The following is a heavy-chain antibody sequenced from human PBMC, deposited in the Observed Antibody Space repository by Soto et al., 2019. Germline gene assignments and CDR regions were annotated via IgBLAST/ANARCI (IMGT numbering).Heavy chain of an antibody. CDR2: TYYRSKWYN. V-gene: IGHV6-1*01. CDR3: AKTYDFRTGSGGMDV. J-gene: IGHJ6*02. CDR1: GDSVSGNSAA. Sequence: SQTLSLTCAISGDSVSGNSAAWNWIRQSPSRGLEWLGRTYYRSKWYNDYALSVKSRITINPDTSKNQFSLQLNSVTPEDTAVYYCAKTYDFRTGSGGMDVWGQGTTVTVSS. D-gene: IGHD3-3*01.